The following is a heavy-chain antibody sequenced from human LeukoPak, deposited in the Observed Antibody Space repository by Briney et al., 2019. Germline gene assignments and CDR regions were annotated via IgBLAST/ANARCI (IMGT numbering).Heavy chain of an antibody. CDR3: ARDFKTLYYFDY. Sequence: PGGSLRLSCAASGFTFSSYSMNWVRQAPGKGLEWVSSISSSSSSYIYYADSVKGRFTISRDNAKNSLYLQMNSLRAEDTAVYYCARDFKTLYYFDYWGQGTLVTVSS. CDR1: GFTFSSYS. CDR2: ISSSSSSYI. J-gene: IGHJ4*02. V-gene: IGHV3-21*01.